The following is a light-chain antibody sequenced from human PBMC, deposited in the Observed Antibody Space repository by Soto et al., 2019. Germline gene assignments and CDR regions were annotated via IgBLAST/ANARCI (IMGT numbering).Light chain of an antibody. CDR2: QDS. CDR3: QAWDSSTVV. CDR1: KLVDKY. J-gene: IGLJ2*01. V-gene: IGLV3-1*01. Sequence: SYELTQPPSVSVSPRQPASITCSGDKLVDKYACWYQQKPGQSPVRVIYQDSKRPSGIPERLSGCNSGNTATLTISGTQAMDEADYYCQAWDSSTVVFGGGTKVTVL.